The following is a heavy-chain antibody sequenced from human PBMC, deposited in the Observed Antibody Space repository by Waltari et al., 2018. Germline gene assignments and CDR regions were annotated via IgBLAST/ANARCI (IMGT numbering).Heavy chain of an antibody. V-gene: IGHV3-23*01. CDR3: AKAGTYYYGSLDY. J-gene: IGHJ4*02. D-gene: IGHD3-10*01. CDR1: GFTFSSYA. CDR2: ISVSGGST. Sequence: EVQLLESGGGLVQPGGSLRLSCAASGFTFSSYAMSWVRQAPGKGLEGGSGISVSGGSTYYADSVKGRFTISRDNSKNTLYLQMNSLRAEDTAVYYCAKAGTYYYGSLDYWGQGTLVTVSS.